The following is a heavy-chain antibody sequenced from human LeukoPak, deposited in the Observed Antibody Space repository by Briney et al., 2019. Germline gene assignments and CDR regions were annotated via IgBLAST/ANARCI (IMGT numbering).Heavy chain of an antibody. Sequence: GGSLRLSCGASGSTFSDYYLSWIRQAPGKGLEWISYISTSGSSISYADSVKGRFTVSRDNAKNSLYLHLSSLRAEDTAVYYCARGIVHYPLFDYWGQGTLVTVFS. CDR2: ISTSGSSI. J-gene: IGHJ4*02. CDR3: ARGIVHYPLFDY. D-gene: IGHD3-22*01. V-gene: IGHV3-11*01. CDR1: GSTFSDYY.